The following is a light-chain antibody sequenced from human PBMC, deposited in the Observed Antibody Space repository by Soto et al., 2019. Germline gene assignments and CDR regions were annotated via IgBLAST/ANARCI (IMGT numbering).Light chain of an antibody. CDR3: QQYGISPRT. Sequence: EIVLTQSPGTLSLSPGERATLSCRASQSVSSSYLAWYQQKPGQAPRLLIYGASSRATGIPDRFSGSGSGTDFTLTISRLEPEDFAVYYCQQYGISPRTFGQGTQVEIK. CDR1: QSVSSSY. J-gene: IGKJ1*01. CDR2: GAS. V-gene: IGKV3-20*01.